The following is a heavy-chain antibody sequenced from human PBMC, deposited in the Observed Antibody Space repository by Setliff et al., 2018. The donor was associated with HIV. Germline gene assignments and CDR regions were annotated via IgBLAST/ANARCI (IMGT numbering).Heavy chain of an antibody. CDR2: ISGSGDTT. V-gene: IGHV3-23*01. J-gene: IGHJ4*02. Sequence: GSLRLSCAASGFTFSNAWMTWVRQAPGKGLEWVSAISGSGDTTYYSDSVKGRFTISRDNAKSSLYLQMNSLRAEDTAIYYCARGTDYSGWFYDYWGQGTQVTVSS. CDR1: GFTFSNAW. D-gene: IGHD1-26*01. CDR3: ARGTDYSGWFYDY.